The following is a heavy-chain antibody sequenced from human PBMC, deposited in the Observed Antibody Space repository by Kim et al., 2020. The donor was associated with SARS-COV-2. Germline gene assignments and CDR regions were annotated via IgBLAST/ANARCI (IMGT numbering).Heavy chain of an antibody. Sequence: GGSLRLSCAASGFTFSRSWMSWVRQAPGKGLEWVAIIKEDGSEKYYVDSVKGRFTISKDNAKNSLYLQMNSLRGEDTAVYYCARDIVARFDYWGQGTLLTVSS. V-gene: IGHV3-7*03. CDR2: IKEDGSEK. CDR1: GFTFSRSW. J-gene: IGHJ4*02. CDR3: ARDIVARFDY. D-gene: IGHD6-6*01.